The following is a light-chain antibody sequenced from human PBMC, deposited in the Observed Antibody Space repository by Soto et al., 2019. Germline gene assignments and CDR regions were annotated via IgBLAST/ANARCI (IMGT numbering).Light chain of an antibody. CDR1: SSDVGGYNY. CDR2: DVS. J-gene: IGLJ1*01. Sequence: QSVLTQPASVSGSPGQSITISCTGTSSDVGGYNYVSWYQQHPGKAPKLMIYDVSNRPSGVSNRFSGSKSGNTASLTISGLQAEDEADCYCSSYTSSSTFYVFGTGTKVTVL. CDR3: SSYTSSSTFYV. V-gene: IGLV2-14*01.